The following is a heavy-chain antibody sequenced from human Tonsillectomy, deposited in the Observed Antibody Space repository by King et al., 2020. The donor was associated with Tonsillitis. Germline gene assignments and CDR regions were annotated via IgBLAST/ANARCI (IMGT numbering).Heavy chain of an antibody. CDR1: GYTFTGYY. Sequence: VQLVESGAEVKKPGASVKVSCKASGYTFTGYYMHWVRQAPGQGLEWLGWINPNSGGTDYAQKFQGRVTMTRDTSISTGYRELSSLRSDDTAVYYCATRSSDSNTYHYVTLDHWGQGTLVTVSS. V-gene: IGHV1-2*02. CDR3: ATRSSDSNTYHYVTLDH. D-gene: IGHD3-22*01. J-gene: IGHJ1*01. CDR2: INPNSGGT.